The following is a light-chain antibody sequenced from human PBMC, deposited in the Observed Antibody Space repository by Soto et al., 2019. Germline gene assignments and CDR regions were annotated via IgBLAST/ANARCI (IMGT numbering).Light chain of an antibody. CDR1: SGHSSYI. Sequence: QPVLTQSSSASASLGSSVKLTCTLSSGHSSYIIAWHQRQPGKAPRYLMKLEGSGSYNKGSGVPDRFSGSSSGADRYLTISNLQFEDEADYYCETWDSNTRVFGGGTTVTVL. J-gene: IGLJ3*02. V-gene: IGLV4-60*02. CDR2: LEGSGSY. CDR3: ETWDSNTRV.